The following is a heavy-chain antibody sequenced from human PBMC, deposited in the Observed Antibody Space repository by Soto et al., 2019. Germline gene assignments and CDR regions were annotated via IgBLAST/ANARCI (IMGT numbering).Heavy chain of an antibody. D-gene: IGHD1-7*01. CDR2: ISSSSSYI. V-gene: IGHV3-21*01. Sequence: GSLRLSCAASGFTFSSYSMNWVRQAPGKGLEWVSSISSSSSYIYYADSVKGRFTISRDNAKNSLYLQMNSLRAEDTAVYYCARDHGITGTTGDAFDIWGQGTMVTVSS. J-gene: IGHJ3*02. CDR1: GFTFSSYS. CDR3: ARDHGITGTTGDAFDI.